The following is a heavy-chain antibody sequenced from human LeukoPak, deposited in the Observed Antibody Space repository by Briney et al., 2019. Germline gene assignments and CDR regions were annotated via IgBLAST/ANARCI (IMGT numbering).Heavy chain of an antibody. V-gene: IGHV3-30-3*01. J-gene: IGHJ4*02. Sequence: GGSLRLACAASGFTFSSYAMHWVRQAPGKGLEWVAVISYDGSNKYYADSVKGRFTISRDNAKNTLYLQMSSLRVEDTAVYSCARANNFDYWGQGTLVTVSS. D-gene: IGHD2-8*01. CDR1: GFTFSSYA. CDR2: ISYDGSNK. CDR3: ARANNFDY.